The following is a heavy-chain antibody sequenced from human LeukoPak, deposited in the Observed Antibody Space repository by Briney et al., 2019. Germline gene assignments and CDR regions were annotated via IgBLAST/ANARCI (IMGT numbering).Heavy chain of an antibody. J-gene: IGHJ3*02. V-gene: IGHV4-59*12. Sequence: SETLSLTCTVSGGSISSYYWSWIRQPPGKGLEWIGYIYYSGSTNYNPSLKSRVTISVDTSKNQFSLKLSSVTAADTAVYYCARLFDGVDAFDIWGQGTMVTVSS. CDR3: ARLFDGVDAFDI. CDR2: IYYSGST. CDR1: GGSISSYY. D-gene: IGHD2-21*01.